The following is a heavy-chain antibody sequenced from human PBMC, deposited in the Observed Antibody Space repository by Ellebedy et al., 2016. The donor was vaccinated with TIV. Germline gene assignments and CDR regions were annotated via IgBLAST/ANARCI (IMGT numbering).Heavy chain of an antibody. CDR3: ARDLLGAYAAGDY. Sequence: GGSLRLSXTGSGFMFSEYSMNWIRRAPGKGLEWVASITRSVSKRDYADSLKGRFTISRDNAKNSLYLEMSSLRAEDTAVYYCARDLLGAYAAGDYWGQGTLVTVSS. D-gene: IGHD3-16*01. CDR1: GFMFSEYS. CDR2: ITRSVSKR. V-gene: IGHV3-21*01. J-gene: IGHJ4*02.